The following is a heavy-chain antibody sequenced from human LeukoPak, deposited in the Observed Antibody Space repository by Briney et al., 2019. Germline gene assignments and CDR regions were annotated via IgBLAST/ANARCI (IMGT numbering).Heavy chain of an antibody. Sequence: GGSLRLSCAASGFTFSSCGMHWVRQAPGKGLEWVAVISYDGSNKYYADSVKGRFTISRDNSKNTLYLQMNSLRAEDTAVYHCAKLRGDSSGLDYWGQGTLVTVSS. CDR1: GFTFSSCG. V-gene: IGHV3-30*18. J-gene: IGHJ4*02. CDR2: ISYDGSNK. CDR3: AKLRGDSSGLDY. D-gene: IGHD5-12*01.